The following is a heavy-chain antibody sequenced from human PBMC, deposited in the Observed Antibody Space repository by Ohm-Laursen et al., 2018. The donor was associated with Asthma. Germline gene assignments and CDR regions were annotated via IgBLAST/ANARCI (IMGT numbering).Heavy chain of an antibody. D-gene: IGHD3-22*01. J-gene: IGHJ6*02. CDR2: IWHDGSNS. Sequence: SLRLSCTASGFTFRSYGMHWVRQAPGKGLEWVAVIWHDGSNSYYADSVKGRFTISRDNSKNTLYLQMNSLRAEDTAVYYCATLVVIEFYGMDVWGQGTTVTVSS. CDR3: ATLVVIEFYGMDV. V-gene: IGHV3-33*01. CDR1: GFTFRSYG.